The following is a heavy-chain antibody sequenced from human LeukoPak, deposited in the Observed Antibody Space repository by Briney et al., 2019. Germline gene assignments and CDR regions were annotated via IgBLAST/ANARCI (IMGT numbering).Heavy chain of an antibody. D-gene: IGHD4-17*01. CDR3: ARESGSVTSGVDFDY. Sequence: PGGSLRLSCAASGFIFSSYGMHWVRQAPGKGLEWVAVISYDGGNISYTDSVKGRFTISRDNSKNTLYLQMNSLRAEDTAVYYCARESGSVTSGVDFDYWGQGTLVTVSS. CDR2: ISYDGGNI. V-gene: IGHV3-30*03. CDR1: GFIFSSYG. J-gene: IGHJ4*02.